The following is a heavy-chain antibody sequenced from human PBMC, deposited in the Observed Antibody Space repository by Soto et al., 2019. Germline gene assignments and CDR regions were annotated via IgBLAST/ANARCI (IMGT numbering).Heavy chain of an antibody. CDR1: GFTFSSYA. V-gene: IGHV3-23*01. Sequence: EVQLLESAGGLVQPGGSLRLSCAASGFTFSSYAMSWVRQAPGKGLEWVSAISGSGGSTYYADSVKGRFTISRDNSKNTLYLQMNSLRAEDTAVYYCAKVRVGCSSTSCYGFDYWGQGTLVTVSS. CDR2: ISGSGGST. J-gene: IGHJ4*02. D-gene: IGHD2-2*01. CDR3: AKVRVGCSSTSCYGFDY.